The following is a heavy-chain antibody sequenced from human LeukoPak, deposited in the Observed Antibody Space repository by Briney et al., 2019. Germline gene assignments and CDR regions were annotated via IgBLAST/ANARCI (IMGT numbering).Heavy chain of an antibody. J-gene: IGHJ1*01. CDR3: ARPLRPPGYSSGWYFQH. V-gene: IGHV5-51*01. D-gene: IGHD6-19*01. CDR1: GYSFTSYW. CDR2: IYPGDSDT. Sequence: GESLKISCKGSGYSFTSYWIGWVRQMPGKGLEWIGIIYPGDSDTRYSPSFQGQVTISADKSISTAYLQWSSLKASDTAMYYCARPLRPPGYSSGWYFQHWGQGTLVTVSS.